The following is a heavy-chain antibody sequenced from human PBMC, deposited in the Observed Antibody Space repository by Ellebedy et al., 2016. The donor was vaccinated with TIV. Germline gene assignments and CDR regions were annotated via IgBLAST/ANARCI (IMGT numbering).Heavy chain of an antibody. Sequence: MPGGSLRLSCTVSGGSISSSSYYWGWIRQPPGKGLEWIGSIYYSGSTYYNPSLKSRVTISVDTSKNQFSLKLSSVTAADTAVYYCGWDCSSTSCRGGYWGRGTLVTVSS. CDR2: IYYSGST. J-gene: IGHJ4*02. V-gene: IGHV4-39*01. CDR1: GGSISSSSYY. CDR3: GWDCSSTSCRGGY. D-gene: IGHD2-2*01.